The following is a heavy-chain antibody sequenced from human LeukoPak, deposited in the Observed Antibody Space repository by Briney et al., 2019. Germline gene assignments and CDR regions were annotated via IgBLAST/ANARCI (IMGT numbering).Heavy chain of an antibody. CDR1: GYTFTSYA. Sequence: ASVKVSCKASGYTFTSYAMHWVRQAPGQRLEWMGWINACNGNAKYSQEFQGRVTITRDTSANTAYMELSSLRSEDTAVYYCARGGIVGATTPSDYWGQGTLVTVSS. CDR2: INACNGNA. J-gene: IGHJ4*02. CDR3: ARGGIVGATTPSDY. V-gene: IGHV1-3*01. D-gene: IGHD1-26*01.